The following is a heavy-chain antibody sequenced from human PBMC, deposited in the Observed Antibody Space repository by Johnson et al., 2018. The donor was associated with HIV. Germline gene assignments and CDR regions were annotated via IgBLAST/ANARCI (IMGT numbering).Heavy chain of an antibody. Sequence: QMHLVESGGGVVQPGRSLRLSCAASGFTFSSYAMHWVRQAPGKGLEWVAVISYDGSEKYFADSVKGRFTISRENAKNSLYLQMNSLRAGDTAVYYCARALGATYAFDIWGQGTMVTVSS. J-gene: IGHJ3*02. CDR1: GFTFSSYA. CDR3: ARALGATYAFDI. D-gene: IGHD1-26*01. CDR2: ISYDGSEK. V-gene: IGHV3-30*14.